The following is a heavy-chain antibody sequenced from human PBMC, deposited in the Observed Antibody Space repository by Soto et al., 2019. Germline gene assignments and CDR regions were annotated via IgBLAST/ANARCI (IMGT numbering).Heavy chain of an antibody. CDR1: GDSITAYY. V-gene: IGHV4-59*08. D-gene: IGHD1-20*01. Sequence: QVQLQESGPGLVKDSETLSLTCSVSGDSITAYYWSWIRQSPGKGLEWIGYIYHAGNTNYNPSLRGRVTMSVDTSRNRFSLKLKSVTVADTAIYYCARLNYYFHHWGQGTLVTVSS. CDR2: IYHAGNT. J-gene: IGHJ4*02. CDR3: ARLNYYFHH.